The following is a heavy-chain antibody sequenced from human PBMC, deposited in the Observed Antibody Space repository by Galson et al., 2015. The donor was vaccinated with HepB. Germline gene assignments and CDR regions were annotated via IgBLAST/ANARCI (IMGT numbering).Heavy chain of an antibody. V-gene: IGHV3-21*01. CDR2: ISSSGYYT. CDR1: EFIFSDFT. J-gene: IGHJ4*02. D-gene: IGHD2-2*01. Sequence: SLRLSCAGSEFIFSDFTLHWVRQAPGKGLEWVSSISSSGYYTDYADSWQGRSTISRDNAKNSLFLKMNSLRADDTAVYYCARVLSTSWASGFDYWGQGTLVTVS. CDR3: ARVLSTSWASGFDY.